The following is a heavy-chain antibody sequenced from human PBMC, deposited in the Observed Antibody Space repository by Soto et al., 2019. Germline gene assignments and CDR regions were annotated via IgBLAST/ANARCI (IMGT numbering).Heavy chain of an antibody. CDR2: ISKDGSNK. CDR1: GFSFSSYA. CDR3: ARQQQPQAGDYYYYGMDV. D-gene: IGHD1-1*01. Sequence: VELVVSGGGVVQPGRSLRVSCAASGFSFSSYAMHWVRQASGKGLEWVAVISKDGSNKFYADSVKGRFTISRDNSKDTLVLQMESLRVEDTAVYYCARQQQPQAGDYYYYGMDVGGLGTAVTVFS. V-gene: IGHV3-30-3*01. J-gene: IGHJ6*02.